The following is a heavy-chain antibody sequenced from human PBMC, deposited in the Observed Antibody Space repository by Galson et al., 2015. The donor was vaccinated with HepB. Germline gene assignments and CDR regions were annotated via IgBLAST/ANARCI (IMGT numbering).Heavy chain of an antibody. V-gene: IGHV3-21*01. Sequence: SLRLSCAASGFTFSSYSMNWVRQAPGKGLEWVSSISSSSSYIYYADSVKGRFTISRDNAKNSLYLQMNSLRAEDTAVYYCARASGNIVVVIARGPFDYWGQGTLVTVSS. CDR2: ISSSSSYI. CDR3: ARASGNIVVVIARGPFDY. D-gene: IGHD2-21*01. J-gene: IGHJ4*02. CDR1: GFTFSSYS.